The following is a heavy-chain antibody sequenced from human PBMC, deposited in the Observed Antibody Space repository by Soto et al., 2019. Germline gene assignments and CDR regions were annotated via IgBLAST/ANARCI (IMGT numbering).Heavy chain of an antibody. Sequence: LRLSCAASGFTFSGSATHWVRQASGKGLEWVGRIRSKANSYATAYAASVKGRFTISRDDSKNTAYLQMNSLKTEDTAVYYCTRADRGGFDYWGQGTLVTVSS. J-gene: IGHJ4*02. CDR2: IRSKANSYAT. V-gene: IGHV3-73*01. CDR3: TRADRGGFDY. CDR1: GFTFSGSA. D-gene: IGHD3-16*01.